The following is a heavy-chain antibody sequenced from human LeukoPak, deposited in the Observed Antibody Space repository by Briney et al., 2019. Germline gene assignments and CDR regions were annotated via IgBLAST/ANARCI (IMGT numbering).Heavy chain of an antibody. J-gene: IGHJ3*02. D-gene: IGHD2-15*01. V-gene: IGHV5-51*01. CDR3: ARRHCSGDSCYSGAFDI. CDR1: GYSFTSYW. Sequence: GESLKISCKGSGYSFTSYWIGWARQMPGKGLEWMRIIYPGDSDTIYSPSFQGQVTISADKSISTAYLQWSSLQASDTAMYYCARRHCSGDSCYSGAFDIWGQGTMVTVSS. CDR2: IYPGDSDT.